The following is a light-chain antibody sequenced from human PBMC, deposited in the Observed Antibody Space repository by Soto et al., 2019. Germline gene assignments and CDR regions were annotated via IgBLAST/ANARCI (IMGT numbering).Light chain of an antibody. J-gene: IGLJ1*01. Sequence: QSVLTQVASVSGSPGQSITISCTGTSSDVGTFNLVSWYQQHPGKAPRLMNEVIKRPSGVSNRFSGSKSGNTASLTISGLQADDEADYYECSYVARSVYVSGSVHKVSV. V-gene: IGLV2-23*02. CDR1: SSDVGTFNL. CDR2: EVI. CDR3: CSYVARSVYV.